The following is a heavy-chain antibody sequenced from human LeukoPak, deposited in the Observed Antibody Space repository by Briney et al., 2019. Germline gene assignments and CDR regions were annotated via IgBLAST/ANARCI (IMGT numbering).Heavy chain of an antibody. CDR3: ARHGSYYAVHFFDY. D-gene: IGHD1-26*01. V-gene: IGHV4-39*01. CDR1: GGPLSSSSYY. Sequence: SETLSLTCTVSGGPLSSSSYYWGWLRQPPGTGLEWIGSIFHSGGSYSNPSLKSRVTISVDTSNNQFSLKLRSVTAADTAVYYCARHGSYYAVHFFDYWAQGTLGTVSS. CDR2: IFHSGGS. J-gene: IGHJ4*02.